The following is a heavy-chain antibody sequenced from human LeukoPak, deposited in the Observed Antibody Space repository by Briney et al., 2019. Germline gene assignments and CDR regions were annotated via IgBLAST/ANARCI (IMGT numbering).Heavy chain of an antibody. J-gene: IGHJ3*02. CDR1: GFTFSTCG. CDR3: VNFYDFWSGEYQREDAFDI. CDR2: IRYDGSNK. V-gene: IGHV3-30*02. D-gene: IGHD3-3*01. Sequence: TGGSLRLSCAASGFTFSTCGMHWVRQAPGKGLEWVAFIRYDGSNKYYSDSVKGRFTISRDNSKNTLYLQMNSLRTEDTAVYYCVNFYDFWSGEYQREDAFDIWGQGTMVTVSS.